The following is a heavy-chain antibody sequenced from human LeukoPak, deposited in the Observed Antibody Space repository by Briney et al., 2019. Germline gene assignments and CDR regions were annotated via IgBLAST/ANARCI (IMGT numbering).Heavy chain of an antibody. V-gene: IGHV3-74*01. CDR3: ARSLGGIAARREPLDY. Sequence: PGGSLRLSCAASGFTFSSYWMHWVRQAPGKGLVWVSRINSDGSSTSYADSVKGRFTISRDNAKNTLYLQMNSLRAEDTAVYYCARSLGGIAARREPLDYWGQGTLVTVSS. J-gene: IGHJ4*02. CDR1: GFTFSSYW. CDR2: INSDGSST. D-gene: IGHD6-6*01.